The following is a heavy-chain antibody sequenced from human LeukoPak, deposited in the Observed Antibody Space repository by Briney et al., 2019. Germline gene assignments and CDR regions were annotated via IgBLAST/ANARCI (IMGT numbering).Heavy chain of an antibody. D-gene: IGHD3-3*01. CDR2: ISAYNGNT. CDR1: GYTFTSYG. CDR3: ARGTIPDFWSGYYPVTDY. Sequence: ASVKVSCKXSGYTFTSYGISWVRQAPGQGLEWMGWISAYNGNTNYAQKLQGRVTMTTDTSTSTAYMELRSLRSDDTAVYYCARGTIPDFWSGYYPVTDYWGQGTLVTVSS. J-gene: IGHJ4*02. V-gene: IGHV1-18*01.